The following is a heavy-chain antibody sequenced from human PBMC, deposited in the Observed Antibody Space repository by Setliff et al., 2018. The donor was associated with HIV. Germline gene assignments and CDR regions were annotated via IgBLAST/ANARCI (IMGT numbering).Heavy chain of an antibody. CDR3: ARRGWNGYKAFDY. D-gene: IGHD5-12*01. V-gene: IGHV4-34*01. CDR1: GGSFSDDS. Sequence: TSETLSLTCAVYGGSFSDDSWNWIRQPPGKGLEWIGEINHSGSTNYNPSLKSRVTISVDTSKKQFSLNLSSVAAADTAVYYCARRGWNGYKAFDYWGQGALVTV. CDR2: INHSGST. J-gene: IGHJ4*02.